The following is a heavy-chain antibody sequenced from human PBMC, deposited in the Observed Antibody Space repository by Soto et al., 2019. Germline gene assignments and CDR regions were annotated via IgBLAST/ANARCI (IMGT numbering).Heavy chain of an antibody. D-gene: IGHD1-26*01. CDR3: ARQWGLEAFDF. J-gene: IGHJ3*01. CDR2: ISYSGST. Sequence: QVQLQESGPGLVKPSETLSLTCTVSGGSISGYYWSWIRQPPGKGLEWIGYISYSGSTNYNPSLKSRVTISVDTSKNQFSLKLSSVTAADTAVYYCARQWGLEAFDFWGQGTMVTVSS. V-gene: IGHV4-59*08. CDR1: GGSISGYY.